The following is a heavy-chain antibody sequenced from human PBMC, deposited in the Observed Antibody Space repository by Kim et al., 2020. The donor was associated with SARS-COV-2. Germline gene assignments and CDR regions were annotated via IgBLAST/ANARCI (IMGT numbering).Heavy chain of an antibody. V-gene: IGHV3-7*01. J-gene: IGHJ4*02. CDR2: IKQDGSEK. CDR1: GFTFSSYW. Sequence: GGSLRLSCEASGFTFSSYWMSWVRQAPGKGLEWVANIKQDGSEKYYVDSVKGRFTISRDNAKNSLYLQMNSLRAEDTAVYYCARDPGYSYGPFDYWGQGTLVTVSS. CDR3: ARDPGYSYGPFDY. D-gene: IGHD5-18*01.